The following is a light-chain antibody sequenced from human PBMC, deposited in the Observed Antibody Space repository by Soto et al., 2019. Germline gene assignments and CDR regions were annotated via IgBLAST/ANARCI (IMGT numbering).Light chain of an antibody. V-gene: IGKV3-20*01. CDR2: DAS. CDR1: QSLSSSQ. Sequence: EIVLTQSPGTLSLSPGARATRSSGASQSLSSSQLAWYQQKPGQAPRVXSHDASSRATGISDRFTGSGSGTDFTLTITTLQPEDFEVYYCQQYGSSPRTFGLGTKVDIK. J-gene: IGKJ1*01. CDR3: QQYGSSPRT.